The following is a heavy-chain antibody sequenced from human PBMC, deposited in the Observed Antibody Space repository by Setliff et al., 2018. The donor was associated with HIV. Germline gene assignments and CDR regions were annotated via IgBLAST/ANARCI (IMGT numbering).Heavy chain of an antibody. CDR2: INTDERYT. J-gene: IGHJ6*03. D-gene: IGHD2-15*01. CDR1: GFAFSTYW. V-gene: IGHV3-74*01. Sequence: PGGSLRLSCAASGFAFSTYWMHWVRQAPGKGLVWVSRINTDERYTLYADSVKGRFTISRDNAKSTLYLQMNSLRAEDTATYYCARGRRDCSSGSCYGPYYMDVWGQGTTVTVSS. CDR3: ARGRRDCSSGSCYGPYYMDV.